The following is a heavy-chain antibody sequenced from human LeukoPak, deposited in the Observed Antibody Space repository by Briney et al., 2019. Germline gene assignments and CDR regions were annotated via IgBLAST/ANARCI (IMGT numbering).Heavy chain of an antibody. D-gene: IGHD2-2*01. CDR1: GGTFSSYA. Sequence: ASVKVSCKASGGTFSSYAISWVRQAPGQGLEWMGGIIPIFGTANYAQKFQGRVTITADKSTSTAYMELSSLRSEDTAVYYCARQDVEDIVVVPAANSPYYYGMDVWGKGTTVTVSS. V-gene: IGHV1-69*06. J-gene: IGHJ6*04. CDR2: IIPIFGTA. CDR3: ARQDVEDIVVVPAANSPYYYGMDV.